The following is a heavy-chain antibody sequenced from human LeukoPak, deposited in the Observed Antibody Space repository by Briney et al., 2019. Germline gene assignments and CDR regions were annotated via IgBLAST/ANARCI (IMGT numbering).Heavy chain of an antibody. V-gene: IGHV3-30*03. Sequence: GRSLRLSCAASGFTFSSYGMHWVRQAPGKGLEWVAVISYDGSNKYYADSVKGQFTISRDNSKNTLYLQMNSLRAEDTAVYYCARGEYCSSTSCYQGWFDPWGQGTLVTVSS. J-gene: IGHJ5*02. CDR3: ARGEYCSSTSCYQGWFDP. CDR1: GFTFSSYG. D-gene: IGHD2-2*01. CDR2: ISYDGSNK.